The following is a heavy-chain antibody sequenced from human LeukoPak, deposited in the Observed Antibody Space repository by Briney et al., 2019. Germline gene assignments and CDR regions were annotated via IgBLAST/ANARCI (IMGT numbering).Heavy chain of an antibody. Sequence: ASVKVSCKASGGTFSSYAISWVRQAPGQGLEWMGRINPNSGGTNYAQKFQGRVTMTRDTSISTAYMELSRLRSDDTAVYYCARDRLGYCSSTSCRRIFDPWGQGTLVTVSS. CDR3: ARDRLGYCSSTSCRRIFDP. CDR1: GGTFSSYA. V-gene: IGHV1-2*06. D-gene: IGHD2-2*01. J-gene: IGHJ5*02. CDR2: INPNSGGT.